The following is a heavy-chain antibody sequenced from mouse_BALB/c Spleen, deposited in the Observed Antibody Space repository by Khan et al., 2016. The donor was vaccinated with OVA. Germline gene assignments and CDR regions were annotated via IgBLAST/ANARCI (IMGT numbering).Heavy chain of an antibody. J-gene: IGHJ2*01. CDR3: ARVYGSDFDY. V-gene: IGHV1-20*02. CDR2: INPHFGET. Sequence: VRLKQSGPELVKPGASVKISCKASGYSFTGYFMNWVMQSHGKSLEWIGRINPHFGETFYNQKFRNKATLTVDESSSTAHMELRSLASEDSAVYYCARVYGSDFDYWGQGTTLTVSS. D-gene: IGHD1-1*01. CDR1: GYSFTGYF.